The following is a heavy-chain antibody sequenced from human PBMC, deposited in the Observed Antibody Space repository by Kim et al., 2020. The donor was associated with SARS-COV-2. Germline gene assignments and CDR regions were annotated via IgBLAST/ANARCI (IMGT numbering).Heavy chain of an antibody. CDR1: GFTFSSYS. Sequence: GGSLRLSCAASGFTFSSYSMNWVRQAPGKGLEWVSSISSSSSYIYYADSVKGRFTISRDNAKNSLYLQMNSLRAEDTAVYYCARDEGAAAGRLVGGYYYGMDVWGQGTTVTVSS. D-gene: IGHD6-13*01. J-gene: IGHJ6*02. CDR3: ARDEGAAAGRLVGGYYYGMDV. V-gene: IGHV3-21*01. CDR2: ISSSSSYI.